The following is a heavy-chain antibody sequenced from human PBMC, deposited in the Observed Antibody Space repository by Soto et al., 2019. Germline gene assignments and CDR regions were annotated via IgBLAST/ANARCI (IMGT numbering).Heavy chain of an antibody. J-gene: IGHJ6*02. CDR3: ARVQTTVTTYYYGMDV. CDR1: GYTFTGYY. V-gene: IGHV1-2*02. Sequence: ASVKVSCKASGYTFTGYYMHWVRQAPGQGLEWMGWINPNSGGTNYAQKFQGRVTMTRDTSISTAYMELSRLRSDDTAVYYCARVQTTVTTYYYGMDVWGQGTTVTVSS. CDR2: INPNSGGT. D-gene: IGHD4-17*01.